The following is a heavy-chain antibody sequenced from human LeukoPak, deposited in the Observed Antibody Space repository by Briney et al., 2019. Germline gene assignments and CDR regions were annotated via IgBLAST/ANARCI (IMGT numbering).Heavy chain of an antibody. Sequence: GGSLRLSCAASGFTFSSYKMNWVRQAPGKGLEWVSYISSSSSTIYNADSVKGRFTISRDNAKNSLYPQMNSLRVEDTAVYYCARESCSGGSCYPDYWGQGTLVTVSS. CDR1: GFTFSSYK. J-gene: IGHJ4*02. D-gene: IGHD2-15*01. CDR3: ARESCSGGSCYPDY. V-gene: IGHV3-48*01. CDR2: ISSSSSTI.